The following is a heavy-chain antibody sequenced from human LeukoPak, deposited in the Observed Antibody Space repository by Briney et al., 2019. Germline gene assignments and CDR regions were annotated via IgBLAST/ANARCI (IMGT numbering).Heavy chain of an antibody. Sequence: PGGSLRLSCAASGFTFSDYYMSWIRQAPGKGLEWVSYISSSGSTIYYADSVKGRFTISRDNAKNSLYLQMNSLRAEDTAVYYCAKIRVIFNWNYAYYFDYWGQGSLVTVSS. CDR2: ISSSGSTI. CDR3: AKIRVIFNWNYAYYFDY. J-gene: IGHJ4*02. D-gene: IGHD1-7*01. V-gene: IGHV3-11*04. CDR1: GFTFSDYY.